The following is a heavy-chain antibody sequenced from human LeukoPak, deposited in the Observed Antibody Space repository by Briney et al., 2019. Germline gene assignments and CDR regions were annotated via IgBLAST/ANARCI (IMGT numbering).Heavy chain of an antibody. J-gene: IGHJ4*02. CDR2: ISAYNGNT. D-gene: IGHD3-10*01. Sequence: ASVKISCKASGYTFTSDGISWGRQAPGHELLWIGWISAYNGNTNYAQKLQGRVTMTTDTSTSAAYMELRSLGSDDTAVYYCARGGLKDGFGFDYWGQGTLVSVSS. CDR1: GYTFTSDG. CDR3: ARGGLKDGFGFDY. V-gene: IGHV1-18*01.